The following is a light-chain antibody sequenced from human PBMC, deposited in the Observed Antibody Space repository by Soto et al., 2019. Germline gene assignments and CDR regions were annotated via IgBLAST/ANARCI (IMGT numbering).Light chain of an antibody. CDR2: KDS. V-gene: IGLV3-27*01. CDR3: YSAADNNVV. Sequence: SYELTQPSSVSVSLGQTARITCSGDVLAKKCARRFQQKPGQAHVLVIYKDSERPSGIPERFSVSSSGTTVTLTISWAQVEDEADYYCYSAADNNVVFGGGTKLTVL. J-gene: IGLJ2*01. CDR1: VLAKKC.